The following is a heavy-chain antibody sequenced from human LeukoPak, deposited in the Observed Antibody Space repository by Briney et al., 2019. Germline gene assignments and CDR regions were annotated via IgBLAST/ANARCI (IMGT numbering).Heavy chain of an antibody. V-gene: IGHV4-59*12. CDR1: GGSISSYY. J-gene: IGHJ4*02. CDR3: AREEFSSGSYFDY. D-gene: IGHD3-22*01. Sequence: PSETLSLTCTVSGGSISSYYWSWIRQPPGKGLEWIGNLYFSGSTNYNPSLKSRVTISVDTSNNQFSLKLSSVTAADTAVYYCAREEFSSGSYFDYWGQGTLVTVSS. CDR2: LYFSGST.